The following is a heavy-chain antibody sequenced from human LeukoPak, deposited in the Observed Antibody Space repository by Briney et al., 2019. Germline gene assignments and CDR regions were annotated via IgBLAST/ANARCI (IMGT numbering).Heavy chain of an antibody. CDR2: ISSSSSTI. J-gene: IGHJ6*03. CDR1: GFTFSSYS. CDR3: ARDHAFSYYYYYMDV. Sequence: GGSLRLSCAASGFTFSSYSVNWVRQAPGKGLEWVSYISSSSSTIYYADSVKGRFTISRDNAKNSLYLQMNSLRAEDTAVYYCARDHAFSYYYYYMDVWGKGTTVTVSS. V-gene: IGHV3-48*01. D-gene: IGHD3-3*01.